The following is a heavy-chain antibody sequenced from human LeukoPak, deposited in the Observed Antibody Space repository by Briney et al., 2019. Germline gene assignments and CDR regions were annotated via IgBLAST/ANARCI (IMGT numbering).Heavy chain of an antibody. CDR2: ISGSGDNT. V-gene: IGHV3-23*01. CDR1: GFTFSGFA. CDR3: ARVSPPI. D-gene: IGHD3-3*02. Sequence: PGGSLRPSCAASGFTFSGFAMSWVRRTPGKGLEWVSGISGSGDNTLYADSVKGRFTISRDNSKNTLYLEMNSLRAEDTAVYFCARVSPPIWGQGTLVTVSS. J-gene: IGHJ4*02.